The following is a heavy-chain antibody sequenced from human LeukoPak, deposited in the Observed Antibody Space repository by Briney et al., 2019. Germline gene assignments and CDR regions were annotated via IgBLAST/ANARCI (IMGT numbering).Heavy chain of an antibody. V-gene: IGHV1-46*01. CDR3: AREVRGLYSSSPLDY. CDR1: GYTFTSYY. D-gene: IGHD6-6*01. Sequence: GASVKVSCKASGYTFTSYYMHWVRQAPGQGLEWMGIINPSGGSTSYAQKFQGRVTMTRDTSTSTVYMELSSLRSEDTAVYYCAREVRGLYSSSPLDYWGQGTLVTVSS. J-gene: IGHJ4*02. CDR2: INPSGGST.